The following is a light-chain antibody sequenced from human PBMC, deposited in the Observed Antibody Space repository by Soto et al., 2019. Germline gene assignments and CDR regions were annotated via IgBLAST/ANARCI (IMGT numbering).Light chain of an antibody. CDR2: GAS. V-gene: IGKV3-15*01. CDR1: QSVGSN. CDR3: QQYNNWPRT. J-gene: IGKJ1*01. Sequence: EIVMTQSPATLSVSPGERATLSCRASQSVGSNVAWYQQKPGQGPRLLIYGASSRATGIPARVSGSGSGTDFTLTISSLQSDDVGIYYCQQYNNWPRTFGQGTKVDIK.